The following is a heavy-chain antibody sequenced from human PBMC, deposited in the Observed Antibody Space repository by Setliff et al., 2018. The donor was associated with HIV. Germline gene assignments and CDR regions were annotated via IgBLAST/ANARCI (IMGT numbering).Heavy chain of an antibody. D-gene: IGHD3-3*01. J-gene: IGHJ4*02. Sequence: PSETLSLTCAVYGGSFSGYYWSWIRQPPGKGLEWIGEINHSGSTNYNPSLKSRVTISVDTSKNQFSLKLSPVTAADTAVYYCASFSPPFDYWGQGTLVTVSS. CDR1: GGSFSGYY. CDR2: INHSGST. V-gene: IGHV4-34*01. CDR3: ASFSPPFDY.